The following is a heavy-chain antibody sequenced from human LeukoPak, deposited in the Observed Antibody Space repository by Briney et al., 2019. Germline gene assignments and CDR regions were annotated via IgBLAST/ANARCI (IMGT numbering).Heavy chain of an antibody. D-gene: IGHD3-3*01. V-gene: IGHV4-39*01. CDR3: ARHNMDLSDFDF. Sequence: SGTLPLTCNVSGDSISSSNYYWAWIRQPPGKGLEWIGNIYSSGTTHFSPSLRSRLTMSADNSKNQLFLKMISVTAADTAVYYCARHNMDLSDFDFWGQGTLVTVSS. CDR2: IYSSGTT. CDR1: GDSISSSNYY. J-gene: IGHJ4*02.